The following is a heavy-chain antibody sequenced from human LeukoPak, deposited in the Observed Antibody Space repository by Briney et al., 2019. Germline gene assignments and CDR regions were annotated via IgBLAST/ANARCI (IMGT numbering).Heavy chain of an antibody. Sequence: GGSLRLSCAASGFTFTTYWLTWVRQAPGKGLEWVANIKQDGSEKYYVDSVKGRFYISRDNAQNSVYLQMNSLRAEDTAMYYCVRGRNGDHGGQGTLVTVSS. D-gene: IGHD2-8*01. V-gene: IGHV3-7*04. CDR1: GFTFTTYW. CDR2: IKQDGSEK. CDR3: VRGRNGDH. J-gene: IGHJ4*02.